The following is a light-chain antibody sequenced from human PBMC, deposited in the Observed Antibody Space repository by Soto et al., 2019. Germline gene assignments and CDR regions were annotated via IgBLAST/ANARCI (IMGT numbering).Light chain of an antibody. Sequence: SLLTQPAPGNESPGQSITISCTGNSSYVGSHNLVSWYQQYSDKAPKLIIFEASKRPSGVSNRFSGSKSGSTASLTISGLQAEDEADYYCCSNADSSTYVFGTGTKVTVL. CDR1: SSYVGSHNL. CDR3: CSNADSSTYV. J-gene: IGLJ1*01. V-gene: IGLV2-23*01. CDR2: EAS.